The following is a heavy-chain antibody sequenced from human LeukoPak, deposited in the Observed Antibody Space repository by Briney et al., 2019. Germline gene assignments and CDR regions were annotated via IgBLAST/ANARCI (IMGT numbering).Heavy chain of an antibody. D-gene: IGHD5-18*01. CDR3: ARGEIQLWLRYFDY. V-gene: IGHV3-21*01. Sequence: PGGSLRLSCAASGFTFSSYSMNWVRQAPGKGLEWVSSISSSSSYIYYADSVKGRFTISRDNAKNSLYLQMNSLRAEDTAVYYCARGEIQLWLRYFDYWGQGTLVTVSS. CDR1: GFTFSSYS. CDR2: ISSSSSYI. J-gene: IGHJ4*02.